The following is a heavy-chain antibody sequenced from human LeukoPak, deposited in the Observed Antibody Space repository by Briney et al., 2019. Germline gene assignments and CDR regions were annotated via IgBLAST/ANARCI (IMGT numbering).Heavy chain of an antibody. CDR2: ISAYNGNT. CDR3: ARDHIQYNYGFTHRAAFDI. Sequence: ASVKVSCKASGYTFTNHGISWVRQAPGQGLEWMGWISAYNGNTNYAQKFQGRVTMTTDTSMSTAYMDLRSLRSDDTAVYYCARDHIQYNYGFTHRAAFDIWGQGTMVTVSS. CDR1: GYTFTNHG. V-gene: IGHV1-18*01. D-gene: IGHD5-18*01. J-gene: IGHJ3*02.